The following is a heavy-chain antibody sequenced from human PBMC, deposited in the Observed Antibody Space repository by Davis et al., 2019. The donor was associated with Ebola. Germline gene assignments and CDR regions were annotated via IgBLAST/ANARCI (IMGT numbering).Heavy chain of an antibody. CDR1: GYTFTGYY. V-gene: IGHV1-2*02. CDR2: INPNSGGT. CDR3: AREYLQSHGMDV. J-gene: IGHJ6*02. Sequence: ASVKVSCKASGYTFTGYYMHWVRQAPGQGLEWMGWINPNSGGTNYAQKFRGRVTMTRDTSISTAYMELSRLRSDDTAVYYCAREYLQSHGMDVWGQGTTVTVSS.